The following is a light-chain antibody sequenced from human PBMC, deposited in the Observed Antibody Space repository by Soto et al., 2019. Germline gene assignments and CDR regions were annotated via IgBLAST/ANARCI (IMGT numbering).Light chain of an antibody. CDR3: SSHGGSNTLYV. J-gene: IGLJ1*01. CDR2: EVS. Sequence: QSLLPHPASVSGSPGHAITISCAGTSSDIGAYNYVSWYQQHPGKAPKLMIYEVSNRPSGVSNRFSASKSGNTASLTISGLQAEDEGDYYCSSHGGSNTLYVFGSGIRAPS. V-gene: IGLV2-14*01. CDR1: SSDIGAYNY.